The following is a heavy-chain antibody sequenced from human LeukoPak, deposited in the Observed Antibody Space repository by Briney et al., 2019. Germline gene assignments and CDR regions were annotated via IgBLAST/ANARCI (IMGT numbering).Heavy chain of an antibody. D-gene: IGHD3-10*01. V-gene: IGHV3-23*01. Sequence: GGSLRLSCAASGISISSYAMSWVRQAPGKGLEWVSTISGSGAYTYYADSVKGRFTISRDNSKNTLYLQMNSLRAEDTAVYYCAKYFASGSYYKLPHWGQGTLVTVSS. CDR2: ISGSGAYT. CDR1: GISISSYA. J-gene: IGHJ1*01. CDR3: AKYFASGSYYKLPH.